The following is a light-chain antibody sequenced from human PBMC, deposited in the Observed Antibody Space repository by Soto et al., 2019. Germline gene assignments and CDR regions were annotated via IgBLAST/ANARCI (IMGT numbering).Light chain of an antibody. J-gene: IGKJ5*01. Sequence: DIQLTQSPSSLSASVGDRVTITCRASQTITTYLSWFQQKPGKXXKLLVYGASSLQSGVPSRFSGSGSGTEFTITISSLQSEDFATYYCQQSYTTPITFGQGTRLEIK. CDR1: QTITTY. CDR3: QQSYTTPIT. CDR2: GAS. V-gene: IGKV1-39*01.